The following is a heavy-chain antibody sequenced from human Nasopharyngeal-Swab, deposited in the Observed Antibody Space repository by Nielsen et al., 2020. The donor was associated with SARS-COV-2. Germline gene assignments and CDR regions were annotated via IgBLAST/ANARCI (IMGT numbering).Heavy chain of an antibody. D-gene: IGHD2-2*02. CDR2: ISGSGGST. V-gene: IGHV3-23*01. Sequence: GESLKISCAASGFTFSSYAMSWVRQAPGKGLEWVSAISGSGGSTYYADSVKGRFTISRDNSKTTLYLQMNSLRAEDTAVYYCAKYIVVVPAAIEGGPNFDYWGQGTLVTVSS. CDR3: AKYIVVVPAAIEGGPNFDY. J-gene: IGHJ4*02. CDR1: GFTFSSYA.